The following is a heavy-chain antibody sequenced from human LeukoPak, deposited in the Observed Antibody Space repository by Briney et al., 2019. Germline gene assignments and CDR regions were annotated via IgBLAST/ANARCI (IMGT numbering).Heavy chain of an antibody. Sequence: GGSLRLSCAASGFTFSNFWMSWVRQAPGKGLEWVANIKQDGSEKYYVDSVKGRFTISRDNAQNSLYLQMNSLRAEDTAVYYCATCRDGYKNRVGGQGTLVTVSS. CDR3: ATCRDGYKNRV. CDR1: GFTFSNFW. D-gene: IGHD5-24*01. CDR2: IKQDGSEK. J-gene: IGHJ4*02. V-gene: IGHV3-7*01.